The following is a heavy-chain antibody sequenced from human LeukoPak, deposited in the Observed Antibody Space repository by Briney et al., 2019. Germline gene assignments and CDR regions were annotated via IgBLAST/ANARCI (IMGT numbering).Heavy chain of an antibody. V-gene: IGHV3-23*01. Sequence: SGGSLRLSCAASGXTFSDYAMTWVRQAPGKGLEWVSGLTGSGGFTYYADSVKGRFTISRDNSRDALYLQMKSLRAEDTAVYYCAKSRRLGELSFTDYWGQGTLVTVSS. CDR1: GXTFSDYA. CDR2: LTGSGGFT. J-gene: IGHJ4*02. D-gene: IGHD3-16*02. CDR3: AKSRRLGELSFTDY.